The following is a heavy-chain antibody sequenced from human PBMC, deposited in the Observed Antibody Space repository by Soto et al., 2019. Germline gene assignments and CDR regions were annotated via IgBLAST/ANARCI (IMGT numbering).Heavy chain of an antibody. Sequence: ASVQVSCKASGYTLTTYFMHWVRQAPGQGLEWMGIINPQSGDTTYAQKFQGRVTLTRDTSTSTAYMEVSSLRSEDTAVYYCARTREWQLSLYSFDHWGQGTLLTVSS. CDR3: ARTREWQLSLYSFDH. D-gene: IGHD1-26*01. V-gene: IGHV1-46*01. J-gene: IGHJ4*02. CDR1: GYTLTTYF. CDR2: INPQSGDT.